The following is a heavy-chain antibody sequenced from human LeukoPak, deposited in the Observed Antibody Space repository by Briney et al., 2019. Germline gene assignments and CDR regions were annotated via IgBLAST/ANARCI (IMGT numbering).Heavy chain of an antibody. Sequence: SETLSLTCTVSGGSISSRSYFWGWIRQPPGKGLEWIGSIYYKGNTYFNPSLKSRVTISVDTSKNQFSLKLSSVTAADTAVYYCARRGAHDFWSGAHWFDPWGQGTLVTVSS. J-gene: IGHJ5*02. CDR2: IYYKGNT. V-gene: IGHV4-39*01. D-gene: IGHD3-3*01. CDR3: ARRGAHDFWSGAHWFDP. CDR1: GGSISSRSYF.